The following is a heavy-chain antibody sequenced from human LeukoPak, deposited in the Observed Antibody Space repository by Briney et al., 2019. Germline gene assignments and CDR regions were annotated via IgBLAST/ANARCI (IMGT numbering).Heavy chain of an antibody. Sequence: SETLSLTCAVYGGSFSGYYWSWIRQPPGKGLEWIGEINHSGSTNYNPSLKSRVTISVDTSKNQFSLKLSSVTAADTAVYHCARGRGIYSYGLKDAFDIWGQGTMVTVSS. J-gene: IGHJ3*02. V-gene: IGHV4-34*01. CDR2: INHSGST. CDR3: ARGRGIYSYGLKDAFDI. D-gene: IGHD5-18*01. CDR1: GGSFSGYY.